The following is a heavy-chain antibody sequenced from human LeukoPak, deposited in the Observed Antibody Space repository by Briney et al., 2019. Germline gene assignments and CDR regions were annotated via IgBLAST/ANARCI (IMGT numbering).Heavy chain of an antibody. D-gene: IGHD3-22*01. CDR1: GGSISSYY. J-gene: IGHJ4*02. V-gene: IGHV4-4*07. CDR2: IYTSGST. CDR3: ALTYYYDSSGIFDY. Sequence: SETLSLTCTVSGGSISSYYWSWIRQPAGQGLEWIGRIYTSGSTNYNPSLKSRVTMSVDTSKNQFSLKLSSVTAADTAVYYCALTYYYDSSGIFDYWGQGTLVTVSS.